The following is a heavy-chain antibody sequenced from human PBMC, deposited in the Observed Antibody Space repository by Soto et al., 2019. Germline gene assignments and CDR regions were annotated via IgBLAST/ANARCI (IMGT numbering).Heavy chain of an antibody. CDR3: AREGVAPYYYYGMDV. CDR2: INLSADRT. D-gene: IGHD5-12*01. V-gene: IGHV1-46*01. CDR1: GYIFTNYY. J-gene: IGHJ6*02. Sequence: ASVKVSCKASGYIFTNYYIHWVRQAPGQGLEWMGIINLSADRTSYSQKFQGRFTVTRDTSTSTAYMELRSLRSDDTAVYYCAREGVAPYYYYGMDVWGQGTPVTVSS.